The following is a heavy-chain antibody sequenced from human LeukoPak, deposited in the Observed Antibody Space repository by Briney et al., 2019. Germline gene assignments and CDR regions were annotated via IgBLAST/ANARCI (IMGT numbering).Heavy chain of an antibody. D-gene: IGHD3-16*01. J-gene: IGHJ4*02. V-gene: IGHV3-69-1*01. CDR3: AKDRANWAIDD. CDR2: IGGDGIA. CDR1: GFTASSNY. Sequence: GGSLRLSCAASGFTASSNYMNWVRQAPGKGLEWISYIGGDGIAFYADSVKGRFTASKDDARKSMYLQMNSLRVEDTAVYYCAKDRANWAIDDWGQGTQVTVSS.